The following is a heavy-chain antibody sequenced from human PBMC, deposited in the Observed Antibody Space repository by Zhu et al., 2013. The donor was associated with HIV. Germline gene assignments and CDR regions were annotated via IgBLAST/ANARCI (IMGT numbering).Heavy chain of an antibody. CDR3: ARGGAFDL. CDR2: INPNSGGT. Sequence: QVQLVQSGAEVKKPGASVKVSCKASGYTFTSYYMHWVRQAPGQGLEWIGWINPNSGGTNYAQNFQGRVTMTRDTSITTVYMDLSRLTSDDSAVYYCARGGAFDLWGQGTLVTVSS. CDR1: GYTFTSYY. J-gene: IGHJ4*02. V-gene: IGHV1-2*02.